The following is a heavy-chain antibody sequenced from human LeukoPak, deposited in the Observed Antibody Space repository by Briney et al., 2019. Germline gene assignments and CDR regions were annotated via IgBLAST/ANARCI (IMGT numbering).Heavy chain of an antibody. CDR3: ARGGSYFPNWFDP. CDR1: GGSISSGGYS. V-gene: IGHV4-30-2*01. D-gene: IGHD3-10*01. J-gene: IGHJ5*02. CDR2: IYHSGST. Sequence: SQTLSLTCAVSGGSISSGGYSWSWIRQPPGKGLEWIGYIYHSGSTYYNPSLKSRVTISVDSAKNQFSLKLSSVTAADTAVYYCARGGSYFPNWFDPWGQGTLVTVSS.